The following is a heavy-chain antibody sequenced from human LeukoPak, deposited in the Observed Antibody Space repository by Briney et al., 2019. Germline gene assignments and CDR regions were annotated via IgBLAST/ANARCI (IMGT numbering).Heavy chain of an antibody. Sequence: PSETLSLTCTVSGGSINSYYWSWIRQPPGKVLEWIGYIYYSGSTNYNPSLKSRVTISVDTSKNQFSLKLSSVTAADTAVYYCARLGGDYEDYFDYWGQGTLVTVSS. CDR3: ARLGGDYEDYFDY. CDR2: IYYSGST. D-gene: IGHD4-17*01. J-gene: IGHJ4*02. V-gene: IGHV4-59*01. CDR1: GGSINSYY.